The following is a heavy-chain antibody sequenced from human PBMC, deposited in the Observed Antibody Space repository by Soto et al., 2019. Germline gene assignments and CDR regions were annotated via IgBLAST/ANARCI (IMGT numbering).Heavy chain of an antibody. CDR2: IDESGKT. V-gene: IGHV4-34*01. CDR3: EGGDF. J-gene: IGHJ4*02. Sequence: QLHLQQWGPGSLKPSETLSLTCGVSGGSFSGYFWSWFRHSPGKGLEWIGEIDESGKTYYNPTFKRRLTISVDTSKHQFSLTLTSVTAADTAVYYCEGGDFSGQGTQVTVSS. CDR1: GGSFSGYF.